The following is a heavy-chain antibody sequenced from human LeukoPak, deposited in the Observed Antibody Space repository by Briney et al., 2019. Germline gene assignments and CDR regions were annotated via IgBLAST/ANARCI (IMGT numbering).Heavy chain of an antibody. CDR2: ISGSGGST. CDR1: GFTFSSDA. CDR3: AKDPSIRYYYDSSGPIDY. D-gene: IGHD3-22*01. J-gene: IGHJ4*02. Sequence: GGSLRLSCAASGFTFSSDAMSWVRQAPEKGLEWVSAISGSGGSTYYADSVKGRFTISRDNSKNTLYLQMNSLRAEDTAVYYCAKDPSIRYYYDSSGPIDYWGQGTLVTVSS. V-gene: IGHV3-23*01.